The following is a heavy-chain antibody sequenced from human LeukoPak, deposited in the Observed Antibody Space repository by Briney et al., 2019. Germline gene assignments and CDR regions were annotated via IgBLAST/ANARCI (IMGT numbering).Heavy chain of an antibody. J-gene: IGHJ4*02. CDR1: GFTFSSYG. CDR3: ARGGITRTTDY. Sequence: GGSLRLSCAASGFTFSSYGMHWVRQAPGKGLEWVAFIGYDGSNKYYADSMKGRFTISRDNSKNTLYLQMNSLRSEDTAVYYCARGGITRTTDYWGQGTLVTVSS. CDR2: IGYDGSNK. D-gene: IGHD1-7*01. V-gene: IGHV3-30*02.